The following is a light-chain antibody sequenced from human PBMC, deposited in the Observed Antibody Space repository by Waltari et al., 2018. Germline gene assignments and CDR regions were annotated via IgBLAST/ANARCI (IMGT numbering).Light chain of an antibody. Sequence: QSPLTQPPSVPGSPGQSTALPCPGRRVDVVAFDFVPWYQQHPGKVPKLIIYDVNKRPSAVSHRFSGSKSGSTASLTISGLQPEDEADYYCCSFTSGSSLRFGGGTKLTVL. J-gene: IGLJ2*01. CDR2: DVN. CDR1: RVDVVAFDF. CDR3: CSFTSGSSLR. V-gene: IGLV2-14*03.